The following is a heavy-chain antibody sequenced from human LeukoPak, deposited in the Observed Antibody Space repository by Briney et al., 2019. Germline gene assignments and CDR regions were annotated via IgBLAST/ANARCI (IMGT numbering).Heavy chain of an antibody. CDR3: ATNTRVYSYRHYYYMDV. V-gene: IGHV3-43*01. CDR1: GFTFDDYT. CDR2: FSWYGRST. J-gene: IGHJ6*03. D-gene: IGHD5-18*01. Sequence: GGSLRLSCAASGFTFDDYTMHWVRQAPGEGLEWVSLFSWYGRSTYYAESVKGRFTISRDNSKNSLYLQMNSLRTEDTALYYCATNTRVYSYRHYYYMDVWGKGTTVTVSS.